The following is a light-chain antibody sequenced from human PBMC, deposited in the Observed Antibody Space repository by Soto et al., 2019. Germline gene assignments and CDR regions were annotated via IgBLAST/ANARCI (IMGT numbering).Light chain of an antibody. CDR1: QGINSY. CDR3: QHCHDYPYI. V-gene: IGKV1-9*01. CDR2: TAS. J-gene: IGKJ2*01. Sequence: IQLTQSPSSLSASVGDRVTITCRASQGINSYLAWYQQKPERAPKLLIYTASTLQSGVPSRFSGSGSGTDFTLSISSLQPEDFATYYCQHCHDYPYIFGQGTKVDIK.